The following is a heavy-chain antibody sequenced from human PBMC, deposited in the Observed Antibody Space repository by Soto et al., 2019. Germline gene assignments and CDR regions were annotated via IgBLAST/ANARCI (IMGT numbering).Heavy chain of an antibody. CDR2: INAGNGNT. J-gene: IGHJ4*02. V-gene: IGHV1-3*01. D-gene: IGHD5-12*01. CDR3: ARDPGVATYFDY. Sequence: QVQLVQSGAEVKKPGASVKVSCKACGYTFTSYAMHWLRQAPGQRLEWMGWINAGNGNTKYSQKFQGRVTITRDTSASTAYMELSSLRSEDTAVYYCARDPGVATYFDYWGQGTLVTVSS. CDR1: GYTFTSYA.